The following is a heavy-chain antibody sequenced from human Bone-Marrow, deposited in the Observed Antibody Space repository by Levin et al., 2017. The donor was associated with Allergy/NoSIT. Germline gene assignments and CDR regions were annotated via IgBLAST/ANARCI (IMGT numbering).Heavy chain of an antibody. D-gene: IGHD3-10*01. Sequence: PAASVKVSCKASGYTFTGYFIHWVRQVPGQRLEWMGWMNPNSGVTSYAQKFQGRVTMTRDASISTAYMILNRLRSDDTAVYFCARDLHYYGSERSTDYYYYGMDVWGQGTTVTV. CDR2: MNPNSGVT. CDR3: ARDLHYYGSERSTDYYYYGMDV. J-gene: IGHJ6*02. V-gene: IGHV1-2*02. CDR1: GYTFTGYF.